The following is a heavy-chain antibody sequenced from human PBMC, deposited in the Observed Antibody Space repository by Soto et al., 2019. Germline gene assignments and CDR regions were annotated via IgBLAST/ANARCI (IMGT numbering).Heavy chain of an antibody. Sequence: VGSLRLSCSASGFTFSSYVMHWVRQAPGKGLEYVSEISSNGGNTHYADSVKDRFTISRDNSKNTLYLHMSSLRTEDTAVYYCVRETVAGNWALDIWGQGTMVTVSS. V-gene: IGHV3-64D*06. D-gene: IGHD6-19*01. CDR1: GFTFSSYV. J-gene: IGHJ3*02. CDR2: ISSNGGNT. CDR3: VRETVAGNWALDI.